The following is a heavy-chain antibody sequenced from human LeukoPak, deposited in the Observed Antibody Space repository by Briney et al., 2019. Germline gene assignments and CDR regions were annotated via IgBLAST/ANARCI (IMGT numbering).Heavy chain of an antibody. CDR2: ISSSSSYI. Sequence: GGSLRLSCAASGFTFSSYSMNWVRQAPGKGLEWVSSISSSSSYIYYADSVKGRFTISRDNAKNSLYLQMNSLRAEDTAVYYCAVTGYRGYDFPDYGGRGTLVTVSS. D-gene: IGHD5-12*01. J-gene: IGHJ4*02. CDR3: AVTGYRGYDFPDY. V-gene: IGHV3-21*01. CDR1: GFTFSSYS.